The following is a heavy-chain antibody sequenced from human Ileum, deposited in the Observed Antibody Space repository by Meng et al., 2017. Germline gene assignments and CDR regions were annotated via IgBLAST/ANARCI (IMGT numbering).Heavy chain of an antibody. V-gene: IGHV3-74*01. D-gene: IGHD6-19*01. CDR1: GFTFGGVW. Sequence: GGSLRLSCAASGFTFGGVWMFWVRQAPGKGLTWVSRINSGGSSTSYADSVKGRFTISRDNAKNTLYLQMNSLRVEDTAVYYCVRGDSGWYSWGQGTLVTVSS. CDR3: VRGDSGWYS. CDR2: INSGGSST. J-gene: IGHJ4*02.